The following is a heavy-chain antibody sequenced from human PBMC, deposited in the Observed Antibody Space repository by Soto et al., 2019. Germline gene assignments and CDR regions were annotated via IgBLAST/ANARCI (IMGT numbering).Heavy chain of an antibody. D-gene: IGHD4-17*01. CDR3: ATMTTVTTGDAFDI. Sequence: QVQLQQWGAGLLKPSETLSLTCAVYGGSFSGYYWSWIRQPPGKGLEWIGEINHSGSTNYNPSLKSRVTISVDTSKNQCSLKLSSVTAADTAVYYCATMTTVTTGDAFDIWGQGTMVTVSS. CDR1: GGSFSGYY. J-gene: IGHJ3*02. CDR2: INHSGST. V-gene: IGHV4-34*01.